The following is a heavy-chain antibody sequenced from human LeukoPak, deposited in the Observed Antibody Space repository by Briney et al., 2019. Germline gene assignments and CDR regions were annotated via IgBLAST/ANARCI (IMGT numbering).Heavy chain of an antibody. Sequence: GASVKVSCKASGGTFNNYAIYWVRQAPGQGLEWMGGIIPIFGTANYAQKFQGRVTITADESTSTAYMELSSLRSEDTAVYYCARALRDGYNEVNYPDWGQGTLVTVSS. CDR1: GGTFNNYA. D-gene: IGHD5-24*01. V-gene: IGHV1-69*13. J-gene: IGHJ4*02. CDR2: IIPIFGTA. CDR3: ARALRDGYNEVNYPD.